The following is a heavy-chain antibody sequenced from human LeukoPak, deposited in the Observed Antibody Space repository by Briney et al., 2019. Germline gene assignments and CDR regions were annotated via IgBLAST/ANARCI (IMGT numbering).Heavy chain of an antibody. V-gene: IGHV3-33*01. D-gene: IGHD2-15*01. CDR2: IWYDGSNK. CDR3: ATENYGSLAG. CDR1: GFSFNTYG. Sequence: GGSLRLSCVASGFSFNTYGMHWVRQAPGKGLEWVAVIWYDGSNKYYADSVKGRFTISRDNSKNTLYLQMNSLRAEDTAVYYCATENYGSLAGWGQGTLVTVSP. J-gene: IGHJ4*02.